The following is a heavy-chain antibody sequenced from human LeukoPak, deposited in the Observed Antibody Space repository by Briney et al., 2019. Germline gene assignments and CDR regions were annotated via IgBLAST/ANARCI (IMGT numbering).Heavy chain of an antibody. CDR3: AKDLTMIVVVSVDY. J-gene: IGHJ4*02. D-gene: IGHD3-22*01. Sequence: GGSLRLSCAASGFTFSSYGMHWVRQAPGKGLEWVAVIWYDGSNKYYADSVKGRFTISRDNSKNTLYLQMNSLRAEDTAVYYCAKDLTMIVVVSVDYWGQGTLVTVSS. CDR2: IWYDGSNK. V-gene: IGHV3-33*06. CDR1: GFTFSSYG.